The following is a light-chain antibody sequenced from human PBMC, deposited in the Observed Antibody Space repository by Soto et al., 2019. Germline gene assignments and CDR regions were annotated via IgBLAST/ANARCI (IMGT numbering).Light chain of an antibody. Sequence: EIIMTQSPGTLSVSPGERATLSCRAAQGVTTHFAWYQQKSGQSPRLLIYDVSNRATGVPARFSGSGSETDFTLTLSGLRSEDSAVYFCQQYNNWPFSFGQGTRLEI. J-gene: IGKJ5*01. CDR2: DVS. CDR1: QGVTTH. V-gene: IGKV3-15*01. CDR3: QQYNNWPFS.